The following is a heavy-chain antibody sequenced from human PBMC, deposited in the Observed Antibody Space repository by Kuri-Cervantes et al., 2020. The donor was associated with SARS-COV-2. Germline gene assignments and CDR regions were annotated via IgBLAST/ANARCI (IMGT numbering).Heavy chain of an antibody. CDR1: GFTFSSYS. Sequence: GGSLRLSCAASGFTFSSYSMNWVRQAPGKGQEWVSYISSSSSTIYYADSVKGRFTISRDNAKNSLYLQMNSLRDEDTAVYYCARGSEAGYYYFDYWGQGTLVTVSS. D-gene: IGHD3-9*01. J-gene: IGHJ4*02. CDR3: ARGSEAGYYYFDY. V-gene: IGHV3-48*02. CDR2: ISSSSSTI.